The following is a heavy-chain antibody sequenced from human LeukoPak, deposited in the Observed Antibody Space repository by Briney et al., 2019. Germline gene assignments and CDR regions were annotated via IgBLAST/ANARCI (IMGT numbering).Heavy chain of an antibody. CDR3: ARELVNWFDP. J-gene: IGHJ5*02. V-gene: IGHV3-66*02. D-gene: IGHD1-7*01. Sequence: GGSLRLSCAASGFTVSSNFMSWVRQAPGKGLEWVSVIYSGGSTYYADSVKGRFTISRDNSKNTLYLQMNSLSAEDTAVYYCARELVNWFDPWGQGTLVTVSS. CDR2: IYSGGST. CDR1: GFTVSSNF.